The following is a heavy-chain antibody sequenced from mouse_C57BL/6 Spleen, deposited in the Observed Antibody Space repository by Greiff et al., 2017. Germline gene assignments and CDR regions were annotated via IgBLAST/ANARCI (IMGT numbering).Heavy chain of an antibody. D-gene: IGHD1-1*01. J-gene: IGHJ4*01. Sequence: QVQLQQPGAELVKPGASVKLSCKASGYTFTSYWMHWVKQRPGPGLEWIGMIHPNSGSTNYNEKFKSKATLTVDKSSSTAYMQLSSLTSEDSAVYYCARPYGSSSYYAMDYWGQGTSVTVSS. CDR3: ARPYGSSSYYAMDY. CDR2: IHPNSGST. CDR1: GYTFTSYW. V-gene: IGHV1-64*01.